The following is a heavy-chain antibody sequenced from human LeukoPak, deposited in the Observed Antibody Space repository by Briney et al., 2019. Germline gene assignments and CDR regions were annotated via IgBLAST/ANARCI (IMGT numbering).Heavy chain of an antibody. CDR2: IKEDGSEK. V-gene: IGHV3-7*03. Sequence: GGSLRLSCAASGFIFSNYWMSWVRQAPGKGLEWVANIKEDGSEKYYVDSVKGRFTISRDDSKNSLYLQVNSLKTEDTAVYYCASAIAIPAWAFDLWGQGTVVTVSS. CDR3: ASAIAIPAWAFDL. D-gene: IGHD6-13*01. J-gene: IGHJ3*01. CDR1: GFIFSNYW.